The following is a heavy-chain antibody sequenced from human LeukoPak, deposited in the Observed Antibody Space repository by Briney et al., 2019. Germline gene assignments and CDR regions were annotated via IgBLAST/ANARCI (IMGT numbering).Heavy chain of an antibody. V-gene: IGHV3-48*02. CDR3: ARRAI. CDR2: ISSSSSAM. CDR1: AFTFSDYS. Sequence: PGGSLRLFCAASAFTFSDYSMNCVRHAPGKGLEWVSYISSSSSAMYYADSVKGRFTISRDNAKNSLYLQLNSLRDEDTAVYYCARRAIWGQGTMVTVSS. J-gene: IGHJ3*02.